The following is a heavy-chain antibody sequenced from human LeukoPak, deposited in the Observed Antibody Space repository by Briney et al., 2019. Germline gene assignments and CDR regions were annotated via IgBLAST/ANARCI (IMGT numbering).Heavy chain of an antibody. D-gene: IGHD5-12*01. CDR2: VYCSGGT. J-gene: IGHJ6*04. V-gene: IGHV4-4*07. Sequence: PSETLSLTCTVSGFSISSYWSWIRQPARKGLEWIGLVYCSGGTNYNPSFKSRVTISVDNSKSQFSLTLTCVSAADTAMYYCARYSGADDEAVVLDVWGKGTTVTVSS. CDR1: GFSISSY. CDR3: ARYSGADDEAVVLDV.